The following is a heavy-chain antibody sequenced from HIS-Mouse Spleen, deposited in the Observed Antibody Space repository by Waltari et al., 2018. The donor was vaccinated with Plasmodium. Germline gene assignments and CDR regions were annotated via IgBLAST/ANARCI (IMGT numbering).Heavy chain of an antibody. CDR3: AHRPDCSSTSCYGGFDY. V-gene: IGHV2-5*02. Sequence: QITLKESGPTLVTPTQTLTLTCTFSGFSLITSGVGVGWLRQPPGKALGWLALIYWDDYKRYSPSLKSRLTITKDTSKNQVVLTMTNMDPVDTATYYCAHRPDCSSTSCYGGFDYWGQGTLVTVSS. CDR1: GFSLITSGVG. J-gene: IGHJ4*02. D-gene: IGHD2-2*01. CDR2: IYWDDYK.